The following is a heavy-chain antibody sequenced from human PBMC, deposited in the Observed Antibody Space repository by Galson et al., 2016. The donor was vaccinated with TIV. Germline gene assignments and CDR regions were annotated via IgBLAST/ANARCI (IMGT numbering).Heavy chain of an antibody. CDR1: GGSIRSQS. V-gene: IGHV4-4*07. J-gene: IGHJ6*03. D-gene: IGHD3-10*01. CDR2: IDVSGNT. Sequence: SETLSLTCTVSGGSIRSQSWSWIRQPAGKGLEWIGRIDVSGNTDYSPSLKSRVTMSQDTSNNQFSIRLISLTAADTAVDYYARGKVWGGREAGSEAFPYSFFMDVWGKGTTVTISS. CDR3: ARGKVWGGREAGSEAFPYSFFMDV.